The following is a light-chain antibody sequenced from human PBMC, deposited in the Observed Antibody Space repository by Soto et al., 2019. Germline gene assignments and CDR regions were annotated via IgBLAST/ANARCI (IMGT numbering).Light chain of an antibody. CDR1: QSISSY. V-gene: IGKV1-39*01. Sequence: DIQMTQSPSSLSASVGDRVTITCRASQSISSYLNWYQQKPGKAPKLLIYAASSLQSGVPSRFSGIGSGTDFTLTICSLQPENFATYYCQQSYMLFTFGPGTKVDIK. CDR2: AAS. CDR3: QQSYMLFT. J-gene: IGKJ3*01.